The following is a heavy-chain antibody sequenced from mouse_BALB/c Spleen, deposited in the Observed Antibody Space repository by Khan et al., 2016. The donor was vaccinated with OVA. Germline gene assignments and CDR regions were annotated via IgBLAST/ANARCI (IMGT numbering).Heavy chain of an antibody. V-gene: IGHV5-17*02. CDR3: ARSFFYGYYFDQ. Sequence: EVELVESGGGLVQPGGSRKLSCVASGFTFSNFGMHWVRQAPEKGLEWVAYISGDSSTIYYTDTVKGRFTISRDNHKNTLFLQLTSLGSDDMAMYYCARSFFYGYYFDQWGQGTTLTVSS. CDR2: ISGDSSTI. D-gene: IGHD1-1*01. CDR1: GFTFSNFG. J-gene: IGHJ2*01.